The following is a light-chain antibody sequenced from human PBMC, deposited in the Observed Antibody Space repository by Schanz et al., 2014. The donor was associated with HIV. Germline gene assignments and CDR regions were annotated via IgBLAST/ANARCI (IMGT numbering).Light chain of an antibody. CDR2: EVS. CDR1: SSDVGSDNY. Sequence: QSALTQPASVSGSPGQSITISCTGVSSDVGSDNYVSWYQQNPGRTPKLMIYEVSKRPSGVSNRFSGSKSGNTASLTISGLQAEDEADYYCCSYAGSTTFYVVFGGGTKLTVL. J-gene: IGLJ2*01. V-gene: IGLV2-23*02. CDR3: CSYAGSTTFYVV.